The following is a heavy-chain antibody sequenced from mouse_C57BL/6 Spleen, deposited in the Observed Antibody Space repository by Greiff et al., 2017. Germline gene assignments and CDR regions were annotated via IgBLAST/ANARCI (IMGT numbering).Heavy chain of an antibody. V-gene: IGHV5-6*01. Sequence: EVMLVESGGDLVKPGGSLKLSCAASGFTFSSYGMSWVRQTPDKRLEWVATISSGGSYTYYPDSVKGRFTISRDNAKSTLYLQMSSLKSEDTAMYYCARHGGIYDGYYVRFAYWGQGTLVTVSA. D-gene: IGHD2-3*01. CDR3: ARHGGIYDGYYVRFAY. CDR1: GFTFSSYG. J-gene: IGHJ3*01. CDR2: ISSGGSYT.